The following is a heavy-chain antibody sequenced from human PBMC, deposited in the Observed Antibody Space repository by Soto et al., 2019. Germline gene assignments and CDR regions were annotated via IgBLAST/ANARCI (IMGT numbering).Heavy chain of an antibody. D-gene: IGHD2-2*01. J-gene: IGHJ4*02. V-gene: IGHV3-7*01. Sequence: GGSLRLSCAAYGFTFSSYWMSWVRQAPGKGLEWVANIKQDGSEKYYVDSVKGRFTISRENAKNSLYLQMNSLRVEDTAVYYCSAWRQNSCREGSYFDYWGQGTLVTVSS. CDR1: GFTFSSYW. CDR3: SAWRQNSCREGSYFDY. CDR2: IKQDGSEK.